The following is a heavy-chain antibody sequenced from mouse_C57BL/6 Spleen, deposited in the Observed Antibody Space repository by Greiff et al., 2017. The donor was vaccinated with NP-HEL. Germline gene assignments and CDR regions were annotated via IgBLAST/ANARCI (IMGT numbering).Heavy chain of an antibody. V-gene: IGHV5-6*01. CDR2: ISSGGSYT. Sequence: EVQLVESGGDLVKPGGSLKLSCAASGFTFSSYGMSWVRQTPDKRLEWVATISSGGSYTYYPDSVKGRFTISRDNAKNTLYLQMSSLKSEDTAMYYCARQGLEGVFDYWGQGTTLTVSS. CDR1: GFTFSSYG. J-gene: IGHJ2*01. D-gene: IGHD2-4*01. CDR3: ARQGLEGVFDY.